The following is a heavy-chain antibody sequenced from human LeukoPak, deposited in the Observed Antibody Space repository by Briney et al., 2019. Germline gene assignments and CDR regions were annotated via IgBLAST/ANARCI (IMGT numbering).Heavy chain of an antibody. J-gene: IGHJ4*02. CDR1: GFTFSSYA. Sequence: GGSLRLSCAASGFTFSSYAMSWVRQAPGKGLEWVSAISGSGGSTYYADSVKGRFTISRDNSKNTLYLQMNSLRAEDTAVYYCAKDRRGGIIAARRFDYWGQGTLVTVSS. CDR3: AKDRRGGIIAARRFDY. CDR2: ISGSGGST. V-gene: IGHV3-23*01. D-gene: IGHD6-6*01.